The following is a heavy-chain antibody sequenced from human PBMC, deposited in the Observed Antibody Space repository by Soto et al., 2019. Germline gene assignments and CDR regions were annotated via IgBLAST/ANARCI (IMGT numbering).Heavy chain of an antibody. J-gene: IGHJ4*02. V-gene: IGHV3-33*01. CDR1: GFTFSSYG. Sequence: PGGSLRLSCAASGFTFSSYGMHWVRQAPGKGLEWVAVIWYDGSNKYYADSVKGRFTISRDNSKNTLYLQMNSLRAEDTAVYYCASGLLWFGEFHYWGQGTLVTVSS. CDR3: ASGLLWFGEFHY. D-gene: IGHD3-10*01. CDR2: IWYDGSNK.